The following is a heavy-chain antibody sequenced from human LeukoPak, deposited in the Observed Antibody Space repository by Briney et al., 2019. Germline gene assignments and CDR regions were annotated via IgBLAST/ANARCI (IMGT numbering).Heavy chain of an antibody. J-gene: IGHJ4*02. D-gene: IGHD6-13*01. V-gene: IGHV4-59*12. Sequence: SETLSLTCTVSGGSISSYYWSWIRQPPGKGLEWIGYIYYSGSTNYNPSLKSRVTISVDTSKNQFSLKLSSVTAADTAVYYCARGGYSSSWSIPLPYYFDYWGQGTLVTVSS. CDR2: IYYSGST. CDR3: ARGGYSSSWSIPLPYYFDY. CDR1: GGSISSYY.